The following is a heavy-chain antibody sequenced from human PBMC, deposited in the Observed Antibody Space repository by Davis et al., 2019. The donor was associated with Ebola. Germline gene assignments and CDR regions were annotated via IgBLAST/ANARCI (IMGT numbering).Heavy chain of an antibody. V-gene: IGHV3-21*01. Sequence: GESLKISCAASGFTFSSYSMNWVRQAPGKGLEWVSSISSSSSYIYYADSVKGRFTISRDNAKNSLYLQMNSLRAEDTAVYYCARDSMWLAPTGWFDPWGQGTLVTVSS. CDR1: GFTFSSYS. CDR3: ARDSMWLAPTGWFDP. D-gene: IGHD6-19*01. CDR2: ISSSSSYI. J-gene: IGHJ5*02.